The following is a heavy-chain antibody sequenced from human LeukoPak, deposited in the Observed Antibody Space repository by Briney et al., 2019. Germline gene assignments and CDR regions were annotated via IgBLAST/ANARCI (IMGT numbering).Heavy chain of an antibody. Sequence: ASVKVSCKASGYTFTGYYMHWVRQAPGQGLEWMGWINPNSGGTKYAQKFQGRVTVTRDTSISTAYMELSGLRSDDTAVYYCAGSYNSGEGRFDPWGQGTLVAVSS. J-gene: IGHJ5*02. D-gene: IGHD3-10*01. CDR1: GYTFTGYY. V-gene: IGHV1-2*02. CDR2: INPNSGGT. CDR3: AGSYNSGEGRFDP.